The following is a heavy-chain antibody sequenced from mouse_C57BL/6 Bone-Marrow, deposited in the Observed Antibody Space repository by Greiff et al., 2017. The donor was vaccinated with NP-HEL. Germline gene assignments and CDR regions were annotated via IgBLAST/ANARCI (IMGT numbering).Heavy chain of an antibody. D-gene: IGHD2-3*01. V-gene: IGHV5-15*01. CDR3: ASLYDGYYWFAY. CDR2: ISNLAYSI. CDR1: GFTFSDYG. Sequence: EVMLVESGGGLVQPGGSLKLSCAASGFTFSDYGMAWVRQAPRKGPAWVAFISNLAYSIYYADTVTGRFTISRENAKNTLYLEMSSRRSEDTAMYYCASLYDGYYWFAYWGQGTLVTVSA. J-gene: IGHJ3*01.